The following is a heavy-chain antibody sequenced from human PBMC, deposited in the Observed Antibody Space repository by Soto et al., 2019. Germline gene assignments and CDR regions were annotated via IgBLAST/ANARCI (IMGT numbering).Heavy chain of an antibody. Sequence: GESLKISCAASGFTVSSNYMSWVRQAPGKGLEWVSVIYSGGSTYYADSVKGRFTISRDNSKNTLYLQMNSLRAEDTAVYYCAKQGYSYGYYYFDYWGQGTLVTVSS. CDR1: GFTVSSNY. V-gene: IGHV3-53*01. D-gene: IGHD5-18*01. CDR3: AKQGYSYGYYYFDY. CDR2: IYSGGST. J-gene: IGHJ4*02.